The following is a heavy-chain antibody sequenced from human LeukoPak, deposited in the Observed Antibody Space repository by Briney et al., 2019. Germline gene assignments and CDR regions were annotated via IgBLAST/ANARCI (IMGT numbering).Heavy chain of an antibody. D-gene: IGHD5-24*01. CDR1: GFTFSSYS. J-gene: IGHJ4*02. V-gene: IGHV3-21*01. CDR3: AGVEMEVGGY. CDR2: ISGNGGRT. Sequence: GGSLRLSCAASGFTFSSYSMNWVRQAPGKGLEWVSTISGNGGRTYDADSVKGRFTISRDNAKNSLYLQMNSLRAEDTAVYYCAGVEMEVGGYWGQGTLVTVSS.